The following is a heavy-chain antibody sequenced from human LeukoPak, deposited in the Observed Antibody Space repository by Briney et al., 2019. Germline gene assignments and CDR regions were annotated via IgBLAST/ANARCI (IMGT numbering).Heavy chain of an antibody. Sequence: TASETLSLTCTVSGDSISSTSYYWDWIRQPPGKGLEWIGSIYNSGTTYYNPSLKSRVTISVDTSKKQFSLKVSSVTAADTAVYYCASRVYGLGSFNYWGQGTLVTVSS. CDR2: IYNSGTT. J-gene: IGHJ4*01. D-gene: IGHD3-10*01. CDR3: ASRVYGLGSFNY. V-gene: IGHV4-39*01. CDR1: GDSISSTSYY.